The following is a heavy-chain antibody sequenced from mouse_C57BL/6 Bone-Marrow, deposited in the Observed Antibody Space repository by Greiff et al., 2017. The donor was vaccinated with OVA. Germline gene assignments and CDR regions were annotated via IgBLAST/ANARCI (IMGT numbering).Heavy chain of an antibody. CDR1: GFTFNTYA. CDR3: VRGGSRVTTTGFAY. V-gene: IGHV10-3*01. CDR2: IRSKSSNYAT. D-gene: IGHD2-2*01. J-gene: IGHJ3*01. Sequence: EVHLVESGGGLVQPTGSLKLSCAASGFTFNTYAMHWVRQAPGKGFEWVARIRSKSSNYATYYADSVKDRFTISRDDSQSMLYLQMNNLKTEDTAMYYCVRGGSRVTTTGFAYWGQGTLVTVSA.